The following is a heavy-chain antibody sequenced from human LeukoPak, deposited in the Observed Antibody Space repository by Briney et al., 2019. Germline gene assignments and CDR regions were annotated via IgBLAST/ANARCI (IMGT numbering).Heavy chain of an antibody. CDR2: ISGSGDRT. V-gene: IGHV3-23*01. CDR3: AKEGWNYGHYFDY. D-gene: IGHD1-7*01. Sequence: GGSLRLSCAASGFTFSSYGMSWVRQAPGKGLEWVSAISGSGDRTYYADSVKGRFTISRDNSKNTLYLQMNSLRAEDTAVYYCAKEGWNYGHYFDYWGQGTLVTVSS. J-gene: IGHJ4*02. CDR1: GFTFSSYG.